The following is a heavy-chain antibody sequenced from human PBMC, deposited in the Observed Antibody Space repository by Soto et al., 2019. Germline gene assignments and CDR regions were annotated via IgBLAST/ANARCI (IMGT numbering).Heavy chain of an antibody. CDR3: ARGGITGTPPYGMDV. Sequence: ASVKVSCKASGGTFSSYAISWVRQAPGQGLEWMGGIIPIFGTANYAQKFQGRVTITADESTSTAYMELSSLRSEDTAAYYCARGGITGTPPYGMDVWGQGTTVTVSS. J-gene: IGHJ6*02. CDR1: GGTFSSYA. D-gene: IGHD1-20*01. V-gene: IGHV1-69*13. CDR2: IIPIFGTA.